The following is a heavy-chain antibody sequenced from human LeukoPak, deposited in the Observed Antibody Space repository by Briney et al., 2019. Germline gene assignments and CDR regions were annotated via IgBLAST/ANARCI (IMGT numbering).Heavy chain of an antibody. V-gene: IGHV5-10-1*01. Sequence: GESLKISCKGSGYSFISYWISWVRQMPGKGVEWMGRIDPSDSYTNYSPSFQGHVTISADKSISTAYLQWSSLKASDTAMYYCARHSATEYYFDYWGQGTLVTVYS. CDR1: GYSFISYW. CDR2: IDPSDSYT. D-gene: IGHD5-12*01. J-gene: IGHJ4*02. CDR3: ARHSATEYYFDY.